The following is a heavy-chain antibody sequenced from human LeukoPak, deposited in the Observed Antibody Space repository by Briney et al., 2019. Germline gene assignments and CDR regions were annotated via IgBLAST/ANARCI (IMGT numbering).Heavy chain of an antibody. CDR3: ARGLTPMPGGYFDY. J-gene: IGHJ4*02. Sequence: PGGSLRLSCTASGFTFDRHAMTWVRQAPGEGLEWVSGIDWNGSASGLAASVKGRFTIFRDNAKNSIYLQMNSLRADDTGIYYCARGLTPMPGGYFDYWGQGSLVTVSS. D-gene: IGHD5-18*01. CDR2: IDWNGSAS. V-gene: IGHV3-20*04. CDR1: GFTFDRHA.